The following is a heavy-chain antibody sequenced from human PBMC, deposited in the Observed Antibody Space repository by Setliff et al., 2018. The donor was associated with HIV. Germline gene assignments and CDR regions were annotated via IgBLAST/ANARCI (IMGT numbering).Heavy chain of an antibody. CDR1: GYTFTDYY. CDR3: ARDAWVEFLEWTFYGMDV. CDR2: ISAYNGDT. V-gene: IGHV1-18*04. Sequence: ASVKVSCKASGYTFTDYYMHWVRQAPGQGLEWMGWISAYNGDTKYAPKVQGRVTLTTDTSSSTIYMELRSLRSDDTAVYYCARDAWVEFLEWTFYGMDVWGQGTTVTVSS. D-gene: IGHD3-3*02. J-gene: IGHJ6*02.